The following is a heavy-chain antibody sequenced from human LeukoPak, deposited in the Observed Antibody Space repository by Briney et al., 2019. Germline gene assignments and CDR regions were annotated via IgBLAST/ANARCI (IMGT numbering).Heavy chain of an antibody. D-gene: IGHD3-10*01. CDR1: GFTFSSYA. CDR3: AKGAGYYGSGSSMGYYYGMDV. V-gene: IGHV3-23*01. CDR2: ISGSGGST. J-gene: IGHJ6*02. Sequence: GGSLRLSCAASGFTFSSYAMSWVRQAPGKGLEWVSVISGSGGSTYYADSVKGRFTISRDNSKNTLYLQMNSLRAEDTAVYYCAKGAGYYGSGSSMGYYYGMDVWGQGTTVTVSS.